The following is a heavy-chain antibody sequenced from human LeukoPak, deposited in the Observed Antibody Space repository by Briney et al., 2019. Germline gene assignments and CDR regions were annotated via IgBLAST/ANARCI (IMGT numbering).Heavy chain of an antibody. V-gene: IGHV4-59*08. CDR2: IYYSGST. CDR1: GGSISSYY. CDR3: ARWITMVRGRTGFDP. D-gene: IGHD3-10*01. Sequence: PSETLSLTCTVSGGSISSYYWSWIRQPPGKGLEWIGYIYYSGSTNYNPSLKSRVTISVGTSKNQFSLKLSSVTAADTAVYYCARWITMVRGRTGFDPWGQGTLVTVSS. J-gene: IGHJ5*02.